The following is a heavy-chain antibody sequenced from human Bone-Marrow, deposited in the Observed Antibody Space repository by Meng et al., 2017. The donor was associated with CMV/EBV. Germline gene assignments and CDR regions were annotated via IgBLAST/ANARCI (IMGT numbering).Heavy chain of an antibody. Sequence: GECLKISCVASGFSFSKHWMSWVRQAPGKGLEYLANINLYGSEKYYMDSVKGRFTISRDNAKNSLYLQMNSLRVEDTAVYYCARGPRWLDPWGQGTLVTVSS. CDR3: ARGPRWLDP. CDR1: GFSFSKHW. J-gene: IGHJ5*02. V-gene: IGHV3-7*04. CDR2: INLYGSEK.